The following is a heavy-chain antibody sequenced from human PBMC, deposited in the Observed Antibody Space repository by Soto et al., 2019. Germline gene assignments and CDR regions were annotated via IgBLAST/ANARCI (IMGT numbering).Heavy chain of an antibody. CDR1: GYTFTSFG. CDR3: ARDHRGGTDAFDI. V-gene: IGHV1-18*01. D-gene: IGHD2-15*01. CDR2: ISAYNGNT. Sequence: QVQLVQSGAEVKKPGASVKVSCKASGYTFTSFGISWVRQAPGQGLEWMGWISAYNGNTNYAENLQDRVTMTTDTSTSTPYMELRSLRSDDTAVYYCARDHRGGTDAFDIWGQGTMVTVSS. J-gene: IGHJ3*02.